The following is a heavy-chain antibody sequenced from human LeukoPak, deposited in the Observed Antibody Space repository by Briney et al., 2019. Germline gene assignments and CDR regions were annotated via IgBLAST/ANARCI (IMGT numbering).Heavy chain of an antibody. V-gene: IGHV4-39*01. D-gene: IGHD3-9*01. CDR2: IYYSGST. J-gene: IGHJ6*02. CDR1: GGSISSSSYY. CDR3: ARLEHDILTGSYYYGMDV. Sequence: SETLSLTCTVSGGSISSSSYYWGWIRQPPGKGLEWIGSIYYSGSTYYNPSLKSRVTISVDTSKNQFSLKLSSVTAADTAVYYCARLEHDILTGSYYYGMDVWGQGTTVTVSS.